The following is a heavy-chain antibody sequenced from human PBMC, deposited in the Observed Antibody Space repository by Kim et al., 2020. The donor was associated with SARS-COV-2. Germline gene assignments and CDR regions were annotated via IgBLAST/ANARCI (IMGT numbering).Heavy chain of an antibody. CDR3: AKDGGPFDI. Sequence: SQYCAYPVKGRLTLTRDNSKNTRYLQMNSLRAEDTAVYYCAKDGGPFDIWGQGTMVTVSS. V-gene: IGHV3-23*01. CDR2: SQ. D-gene: IGHD3-16*01. J-gene: IGHJ3*02.